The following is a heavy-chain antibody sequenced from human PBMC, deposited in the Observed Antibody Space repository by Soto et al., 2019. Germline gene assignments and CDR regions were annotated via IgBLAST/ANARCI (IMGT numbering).Heavy chain of an antibody. Sequence: QVQLVQSGAEVKKPGSSVKVSCEASGGTSSTYTFTWVRQAPGQGLEWVGRIIPILNIANYAQKFQGRVTITADRSTSTSYLELNSLRSEDTAVYYCAGVEGIAVAGIYSFDYWGQGTLVTVSS. V-gene: IGHV1-69*02. CDR2: IIPILNIA. CDR1: GGTSSTYT. D-gene: IGHD6-19*01. CDR3: AGVEGIAVAGIYSFDY. J-gene: IGHJ4*02.